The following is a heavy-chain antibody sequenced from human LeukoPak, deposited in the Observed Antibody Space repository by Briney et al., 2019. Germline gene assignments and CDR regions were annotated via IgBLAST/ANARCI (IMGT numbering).Heavy chain of an antibody. Sequence: SGGSLRLSCAASGFTFDDYVMHWVRHAPGKGLEWVSGISWNSGSIGYADSVKGRFTISRDNAKSSLYLQMNSLRTEDMALYYCAKGGIAAAGFLNWYFDLWGRGALVTVSS. J-gene: IGHJ2*01. CDR1: GFTFDDYV. CDR3: AKGGIAAAGFLNWYFDL. D-gene: IGHD6-13*01. V-gene: IGHV3-9*03. CDR2: ISWNSGSI.